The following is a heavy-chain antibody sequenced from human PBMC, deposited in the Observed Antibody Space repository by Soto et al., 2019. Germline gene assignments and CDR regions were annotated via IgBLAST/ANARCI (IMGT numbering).Heavy chain of an antibody. CDR2: ISGTSDYI. CDR3: ARDPSYYCSGSYYYFDY. J-gene: IGHJ4*02. D-gene: IGHD3-10*01. V-gene: IGHV3-21*01. Sequence: GGSLRLSCAASGFTFSSSSMNWVRQVPGKGLEWVSSISGTSDYIDYADSVKGRFTISRDNAKNSLYLQMTSLRADDTAVYYCARDPSYYCSGSYYYFDYWGQGILVTVSS. CDR1: GFTFSSSS.